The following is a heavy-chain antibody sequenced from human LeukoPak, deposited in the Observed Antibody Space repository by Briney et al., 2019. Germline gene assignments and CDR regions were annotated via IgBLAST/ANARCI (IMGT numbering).Heavy chain of an antibody. J-gene: IGHJ4*02. Sequence: RASVKVSCKASGYTFTSYGISWVRQAPGQGLEWMGWISAYNGNTNYAQKLQGRVTMTTDTSTSTAYMELRSLRFDDTAVYYCAFYDPGYSSGLDYWGQGTLVTVSS. CDR2: ISAYNGNT. CDR3: AFYDPGYSSGLDY. V-gene: IGHV1-18*01. CDR1: GYTFTSYG. D-gene: IGHD6-19*01.